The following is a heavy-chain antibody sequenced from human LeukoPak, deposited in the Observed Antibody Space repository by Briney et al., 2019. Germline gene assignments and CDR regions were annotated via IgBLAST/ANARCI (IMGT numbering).Heavy chain of an antibody. CDR2: ISSRSSTI. J-gene: IGHJ4*02. CDR3: ARDSNYYDSSGYPIDY. D-gene: IGHD3-22*01. Sequence: PGGSLRLSCAASGFTFSSYSMNWVRQAPGKGLEWVSYISSRSSTIYYADSVKGRFTISRDNAKNSPYLQMNSLRAEDTAVYYCARDSNYYDSSGYPIDYWGQGTLVTVSS. CDR1: GFTFSSYS. V-gene: IGHV3-48*01.